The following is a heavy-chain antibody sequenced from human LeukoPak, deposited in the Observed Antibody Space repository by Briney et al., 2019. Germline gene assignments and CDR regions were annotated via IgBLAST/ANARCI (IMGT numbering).Heavy chain of an antibody. Sequence: GGSLRLSCATSGFTFNNYYMTWVRQAPGKGLEWVAHIMEDGSEKHYVDSVKGRFTISRDNAKNTLYLQMNNLRAEDTAVYYCSGGGSGWYSNYWGQGTLVTVSS. D-gene: IGHD6-19*01. CDR3: SGGGSGWYSNY. CDR1: GFTFNNYY. V-gene: IGHV3-7*01. CDR2: IMEDGSEK. J-gene: IGHJ4*02.